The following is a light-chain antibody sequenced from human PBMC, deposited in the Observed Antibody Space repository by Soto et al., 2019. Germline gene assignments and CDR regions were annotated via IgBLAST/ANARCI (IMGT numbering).Light chain of an antibody. CDR1: SSDVGGYNY. CDR2: DVR. Sequence: QSVLTQPASVSGSPGQSITISCTGTSSDVGGYNYVSWYQQHPGKAPKLMIYDVRNRPSGVSNRFSGSKSVNTASLTISGLHAEDEADYYCSSYITISTYVFGTGTKLTVL. CDR3: SSYITISTYV. V-gene: IGLV2-14*01. J-gene: IGLJ1*01.